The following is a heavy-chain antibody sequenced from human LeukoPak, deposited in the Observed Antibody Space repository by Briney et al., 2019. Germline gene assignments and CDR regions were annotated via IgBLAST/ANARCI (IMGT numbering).Heavy chain of an antibody. D-gene: IGHD6-13*01. V-gene: IGHV4-34*01. Sequence: SSETLSLTCAVYGGSFSGYYWSWIRQPPGKGLEWIGEINHSGSTNYNPSLKSRVTISVDTSKNQFSLKLSSVTAADTAVYYCARHGGYSSSWYGPSYYMDVWGKGTTVTVSS. CDR1: GGSFSGYY. CDR3: ARHGGYSSSWYGPSYYMDV. CDR2: INHSGST. J-gene: IGHJ6*03.